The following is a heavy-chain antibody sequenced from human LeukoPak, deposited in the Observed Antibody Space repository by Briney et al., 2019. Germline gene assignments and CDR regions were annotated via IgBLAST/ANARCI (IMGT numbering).Heavy chain of an antibody. CDR2: IYYSGST. D-gene: IGHD3-22*01. V-gene: IGHV4-59*01. CDR3: ARGLTMIVGWFDP. J-gene: IGHJ5*02. CDR1: GGSISSFY. Sequence: KSSETLSLTCTVSGGSISSFYWNWIRQPPGKGLEWIGYIYYSGSTNYNPSLKSRVTISVDTSKNQFSLKLSSVTAADTAVYYCARGLTMIVGWFDPWGQGTLVTVSS.